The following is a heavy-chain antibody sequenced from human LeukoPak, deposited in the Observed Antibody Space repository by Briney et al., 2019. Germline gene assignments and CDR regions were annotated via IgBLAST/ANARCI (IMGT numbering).Heavy chain of an antibody. CDR1: GGSISNYY. V-gene: IGHV4-4*07. J-gene: IGHJ4*02. Sequence: PSETLSLTCSVSGGSISNYYWTWIRQPAGKGLEWIGRIFTSGSADYNPSLQSRVTISVDTSKNQFSLKVKSVTAADTAVYYCAGHHPRNTVDFWGQGTLVTVSS. CDR3: AGHHPRNTVDF. CDR2: IFTSGSA. D-gene: IGHD2/OR15-2a*01.